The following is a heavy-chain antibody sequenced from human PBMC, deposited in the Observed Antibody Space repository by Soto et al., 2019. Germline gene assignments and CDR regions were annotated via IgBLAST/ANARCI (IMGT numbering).Heavy chain of an antibody. J-gene: IGHJ3*02. V-gene: IGHV3-15*07. CDR1: TFSNAW. Sequence: TFSNAWMNWVRQAPGKGLEWVGRIKSKNDGGATEYSAPVKDRFTISRDDSRDTLYLQMNSLKIEDTAVYYCTTDAQWGIWGQGTMVTVSS. CDR2: IKSKNDGGAT. CDR3: TTDAQWGI. D-gene: IGHD2-8*01.